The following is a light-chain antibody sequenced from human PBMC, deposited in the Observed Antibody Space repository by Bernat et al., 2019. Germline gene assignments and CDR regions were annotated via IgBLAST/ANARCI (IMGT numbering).Light chain of an antibody. CDR2: EGS. CDR1: SSDVGTYKF. Sequence: QSALTQPASVSGSPGQSFTISCTGTSSDVGTYKFVSWYQQHPGKVPKVMIYEGSKRPSGVSNRFSGSKSGNTASLTISGLQAEDEADYYCCSYAGSSTFYAFGSGTKVTVL. CDR3: CSYAGSSTFYA. J-gene: IGLJ1*01. V-gene: IGLV2-23*01.